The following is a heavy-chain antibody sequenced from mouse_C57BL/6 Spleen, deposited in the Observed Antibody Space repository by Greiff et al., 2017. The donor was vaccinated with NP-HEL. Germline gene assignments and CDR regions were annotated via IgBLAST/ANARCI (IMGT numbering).Heavy chain of an antibody. D-gene: IGHD4-1*02. CDR3: ARTTLYWYFDV. J-gene: IGHJ1*03. CDR2: ISYDGSN. Sequence: ESGPGLVKPSQSLSLTCSVTGYSITSGYYWNWIRQFPGNKLEWMGYISYDGSNNYNPSLKNRISITRDTSKNQFFLKLNSVTTEDTATYYCARTTLYWYFDVWGTGTTVTVSS. CDR1: GYSITSGYY. V-gene: IGHV3-6*01.